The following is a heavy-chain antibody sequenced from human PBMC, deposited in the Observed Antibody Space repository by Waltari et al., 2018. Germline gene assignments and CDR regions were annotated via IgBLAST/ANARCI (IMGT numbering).Heavy chain of an antibody. CDR3: ASNTGYSSSWYQG. D-gene: IGHD6-13*01. CDR2: IKQDGSEK. V-gene: IGHV3-7*01. J-gene: IGHJ4*02. Sequence: EVQLVESGGGLVQPGGSLRLSCEASGFTFSSYWMSWVRQAPGKGLEWVANIKQDGSEKYYVDSVKGRFTISRDNAKNSLYLQMNSLRAEDTAVYYCASNTGYSSSWYQGWGQGTLVTVSS. CDR1: GFTFSSYW.